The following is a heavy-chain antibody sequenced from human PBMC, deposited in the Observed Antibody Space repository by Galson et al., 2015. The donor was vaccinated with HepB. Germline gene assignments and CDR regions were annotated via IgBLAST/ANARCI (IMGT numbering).Heavy chain of an antibody. V-gene: IGHV1-24*01. CDR1: GYTLTGLS. CDR3: ATTLSGWYSAFDI. D-gene: IGHD6-19*01. Sequence: SVKVSCKVSGYTLTGLSMHWVRQAPGKGLEWMGGFDPEDGETIYAQKFQGRVTMTEDTSTDTAYMELSSLRSEDTAVYYCATTLSGWYSAFDIWGQGTMVTVSS. J-gene: IGHJ3*02. CDR2: FDPEDGET.